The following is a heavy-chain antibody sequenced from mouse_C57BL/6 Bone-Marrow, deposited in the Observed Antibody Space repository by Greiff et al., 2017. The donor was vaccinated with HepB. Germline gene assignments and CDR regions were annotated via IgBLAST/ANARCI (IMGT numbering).Heavy chain of an antibody. Sequence: DVHLVESGPGLVKPSQSLSLTCSVTGYSITSGYYWNWIRQFPGNKLEWKGYISYDGSNNYNPSLKNRISITRDTSKNQFFLKLNSVTTEDTATYYCARGNWDEDYWGQGTTLTVSS. CDR3: ARGNWDEDY. J-gene: IGHJ2*01. D-gene: IGHD4-1*01. CDR2: ISYDGSN. V-gene: IGHV3-6*01. CDR1: GYSITSGYY.